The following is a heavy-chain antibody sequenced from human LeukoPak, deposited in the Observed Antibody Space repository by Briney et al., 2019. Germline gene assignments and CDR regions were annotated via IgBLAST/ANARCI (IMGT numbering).Heavy chain of an antibody. CDR2: IYYTGDT. CDR3: ARQAADCDY. Sequence: SSETLSLTCTVSGGSITSSSYYWSWIRHPPGKGLEWIANIYYTGDTYYNPSLKSRVTISVDTAKTQFDVNLGSVTVADTAVYNCARQAADCDYWGQGALVTVSS. CDR1: GGSITSSSYY. D-gene: IGHD2-21*01. V-gene: IGHV4-39*01. J-gene: IGHJ4*02.